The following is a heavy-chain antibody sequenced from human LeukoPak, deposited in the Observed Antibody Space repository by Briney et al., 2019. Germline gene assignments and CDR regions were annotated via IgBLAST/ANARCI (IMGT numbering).Heavy chain of an antibody. V-gene: IGHV4-59*01. CDR1: GGSISSYY. Sequence: SETLSLTCTVPGGSISSYYWSWIRQPPGKGLEWIGYIYYSGSTNYNPSLKSRVTISVDTSKNQFSLKLSSVTAADTAVYYCARGGAAAVDYWGQGTLVTVS. J-gene: IGHJ4*02. CDR3: ARGGAAAVDY. D-gene: IGHD6-13*01. CDR2: IYYSGST.